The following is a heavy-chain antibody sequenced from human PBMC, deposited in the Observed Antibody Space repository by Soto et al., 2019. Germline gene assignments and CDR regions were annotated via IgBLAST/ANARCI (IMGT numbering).Heavy chain of an antibody. Sequence: PSETLSLTCTVSGGSISSGDYYWSWIRQPPGKGLEWIGYIYYSGSTYYNPSLKSRVTISVDTSKNQFSLKLSSVTAADTAVYYCASHHYYDSSGHHPDDYWGQGTLVTVSS. D-gene: IGHD3-22*01. V-gene: IGHV4-30-4*01. J-gene: IGHJ4*02. CDR1: GGSISSGDYY. CDR2: IYYSGST. CDR3: ASHHYYDSSGHHPDDY.